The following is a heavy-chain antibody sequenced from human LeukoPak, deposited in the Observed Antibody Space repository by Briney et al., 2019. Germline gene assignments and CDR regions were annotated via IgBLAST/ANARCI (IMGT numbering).Heavy chain of an antibody. V-gene: IGHV3-30*18. CDR1: GFTFRSYG. J-gene: IGHJ4*02. CDR2: ISYDGSNK. D-gene: IGHD6-13*01. CDR3: AKDPKYSSSWYSESYYFDY. Sequence: PGRSLRLSCAASGFTFRSYGMHWVRQAPGKGLEWVAVISYDGSNKYYADSVKGRFTISRDNSKNTLYLQMNSLRAEDTAVYYCAKDPKYSSSWYSESYYFDYWGQGTLVTVSS.